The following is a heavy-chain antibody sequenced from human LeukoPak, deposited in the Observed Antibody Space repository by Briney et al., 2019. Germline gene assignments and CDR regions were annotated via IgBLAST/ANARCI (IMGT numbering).Heavy chain of an antibody. CDR3: ARVAKERVGGVYYFDY. V-gene: IGHV3-13*01. CDR1: GFTFSDYD. J-gene: IGHJ4*02. D-gene: IGHD1-1*01. Sequence: PGRSLRLSCAASGFTFSDYDMHWVRQATGKGLEWVSAIGTAGDTYYTGSVKGRFTISRENAKNSLYLQMNSLRAGDTAVYYCARVAKERVGGVYYFDYWRQGTLVTVSS. CDR2: IGTAGDT.